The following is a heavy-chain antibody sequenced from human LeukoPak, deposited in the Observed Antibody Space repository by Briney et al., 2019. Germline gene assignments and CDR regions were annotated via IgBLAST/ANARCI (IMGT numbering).Heavy chain of an antibody. D-gene: IGHD4-23*01. CDR1: GFTFPNYW. Sequence: PGGSLRLSCVASGFTFPNYWMSWVRQAPEKGLEWVANINQGGRVKQYVDSMKGRFTISRDNAKNSLYLQMNSLRAEDTAVYYCARDRDDGGFEYWGQGTPVTVSS. V-gene: IGHV3-7*01. CDR2: INQGGRVK. J-gene: IGHJ4*02. CDR3: ARDRDDGGFEY.